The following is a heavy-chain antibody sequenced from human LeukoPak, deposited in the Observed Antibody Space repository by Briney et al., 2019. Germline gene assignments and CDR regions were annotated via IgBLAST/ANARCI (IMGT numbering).Heavy chain of an antibody. CDR1: GFTVSSNY. J-gene: IGHJ5*02. CDR3: AKDRHTAAGPRGGFDP. D-gene: IGHD6-13*01. V-gene: IGHV3-53*05. CDR2: IDSGGST. Sequence: GGSLRLSCAASGFTVSSNYMSWVRQAPGKGLEWVSVIDSGGSTYYADSVKGRFTISRDNSKNTLYLQMNSLRAEDTAVYYCAKDRHTAAGPRGGFDPWGQGTLVTVSS.